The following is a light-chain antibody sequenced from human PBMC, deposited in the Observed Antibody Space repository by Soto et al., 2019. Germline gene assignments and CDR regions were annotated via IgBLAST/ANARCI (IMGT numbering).Light chain of an antibody. CDR3: HQLNNSHRT. CDR2: GAS. J-gene: IGKJ1*01. CDR1: QGISSY. Sequence: DIQLTQSPSFLSASVGDRVTITCRASQGISSYLAWYQQRPGKAPKLLMYGASTLQSGVPSRFRCSASGTTSPPTSSCPQRDDFATSYCHQLNNSHRTFGQGTKVE. V-gene: IGKV1-9*01.